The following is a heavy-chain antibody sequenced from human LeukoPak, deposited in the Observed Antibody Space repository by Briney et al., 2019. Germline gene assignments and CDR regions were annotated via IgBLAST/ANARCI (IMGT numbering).Heavy chain of an antibody. J-gene: IGHJ6*03. CDR2: ISYDGSNK. V-gene: IGHV3-30*18. CDR1: GFTFSSYG. D-gene: IGHD5-12*01. CDR3: AKGSAYEAQYYYYYMDV. Sequence: GGSLRLSFAASGFTFSSYGMHWVRQAPGKGLEWVAVISYDGSNKYYAGSVKGRFTISRDNSKNTLYLQMNSLRAEDTAVYYCAKGSAYEAQYYYYYMDVWGKGTTVTISS.